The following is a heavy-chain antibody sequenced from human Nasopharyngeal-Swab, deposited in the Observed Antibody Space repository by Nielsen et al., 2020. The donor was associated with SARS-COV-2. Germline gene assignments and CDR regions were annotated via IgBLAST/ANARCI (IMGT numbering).Heavy chain of an antibody. V-gene: IGHV1-18*01. D-gene: IGHD2-15*01. Sequence: WVRQAPGQGLEWMGWISAYNGNTNYAQKLQGRVTMTTDTSTSTAYMVLRSLRSDDTAVYYCARSQYCSGGSCYSGNWFDPWGQGTLVTVSS. CDR2: ISAYNGNT. CDR3: ARSQYCSGGSCYSGNWFDP. J-gene: IGHJ5*02.